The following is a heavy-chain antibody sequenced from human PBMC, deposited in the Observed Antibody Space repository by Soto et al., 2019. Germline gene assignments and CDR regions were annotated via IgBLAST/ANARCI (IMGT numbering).Heavy chain of an antibody. CDR1: GFTFSSYS. D-gene: IGHD4-17*01. CDR3: ARDNGDYYYYGMDV. V-gene: IGHV3-48*02. Sequence: LRLSCAASGFTFSSYSMNWVRQAPGKGLEWVSYISSSSSTIYYADSVKGRFTISRDNAKNSLYLQMNSLRDEDTAVYYCARDNGDYYYYGMDVWGQGTTVTVSS. J-gene: IGHJ6*02. CDR2: ISSSSSTI.